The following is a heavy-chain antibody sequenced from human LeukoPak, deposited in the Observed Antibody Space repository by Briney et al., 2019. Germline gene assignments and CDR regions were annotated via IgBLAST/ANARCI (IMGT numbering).Heavy chain of an antibody. CDR1: GFTFSSYA. Sequence: GGSLRLSCAASGFTFSSYAMSWVRQAPGKGLEWVSAISGSGGSTYYADSVKGRFTISRDNAKNSMYLEMNSLRAEDTALYYCARFYPICSSSSCYTPWGQGTRVTVSS. V-gene: IGHV3-23*01. CDR3: ARFYPICSSSSCYTP. D-gene: IGHD2-2*02. J-gene: IGHJ5*02. CDR2: ISGSGGST.